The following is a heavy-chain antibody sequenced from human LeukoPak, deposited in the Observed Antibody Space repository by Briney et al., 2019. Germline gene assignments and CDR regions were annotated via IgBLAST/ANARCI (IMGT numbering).Heavy chain of an antibody. CDR2: VSESGGTT. CDR3: ARPPLPSRYYYDSSVCGTPYWYFDL. V-gene: IGHV3-23*01. Sequence: PGGSLRLSCAASGFAFSSYAMTWVRQAPGKGLEWVSTVSESGGTTYYADSVKGRFTISRDNAKNSLYLQMNSLRAEDTAVYYCARPPLPSRYYYDSSVCGTPYWYFDLWGRGTLVTVSS. D-gene: IGHD3-22*01. J-gene: IGHJ2*01. CDR1: GFAFSSYA.